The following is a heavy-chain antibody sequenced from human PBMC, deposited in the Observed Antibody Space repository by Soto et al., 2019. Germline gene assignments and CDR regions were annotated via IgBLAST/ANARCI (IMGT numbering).Heavy chain of an antibody. J-gene: IGHJ5*02. Sequence: GGSLRLSCAASGFTFSSYSMNWVRQAPGKGLEWVSSINTISSYIYYADSLKGRFTISRDNAKNSLYLQMNSLRAEDTAVYYCARGAVAGTYNWFDPWGQGTLVTVSS. D-gene: IGHD6-19*01. CDR2: INTISSYI. V-gene: IGHV3-21*01. CDR3: ARGAVAGTYNWFDP. CDR1: GFTFSSYS.